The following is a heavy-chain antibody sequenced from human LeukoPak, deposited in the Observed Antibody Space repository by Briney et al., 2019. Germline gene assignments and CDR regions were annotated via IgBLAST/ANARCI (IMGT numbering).Heavy chain of an antibody. Sequence: ASVKVSCKASGYTFTSYDINWVRQAPGQGLEWMGWMNPKSGDTGYSQKFQGRVFITRDTSINTAYMELSSLGSDDTAVYYCARVGITAATADNWGQGTLVTVSS. V-gene: IGHV1-8*03. J-gene: IGHJ4*02. D-gene: IGHD6-25*01. CDR3: ARVGITAATADN. CDR1: GYTFTSYD. CDR2: MNPKSGDT.